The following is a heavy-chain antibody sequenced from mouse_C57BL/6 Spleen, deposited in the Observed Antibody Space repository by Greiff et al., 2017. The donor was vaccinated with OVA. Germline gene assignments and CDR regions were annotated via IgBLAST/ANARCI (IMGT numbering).Heavy chain of an antibody. V-gene: IGHV1-59*01. J-gene: IGHJ2*01. CDR2: IDPSDSYT. CDR3: ARGDDYGFDY. Sequence: QVQLKQPGAELVRPGTSVKLSCKASGYTFTSYWMHWVKQRPGQGLEWIGVIDPSDSYTNYNQKFKGKATLTVDTSSSTAYMQLSSLTSEDSAVYYCARGDDYGFDYWGQGTTLTVSS. CDR1: GYTFTSYW. D-gene: IGHD2-4*01.